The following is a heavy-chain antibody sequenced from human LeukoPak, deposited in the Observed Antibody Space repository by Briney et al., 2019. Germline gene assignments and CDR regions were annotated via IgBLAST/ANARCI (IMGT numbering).Heavy chain of an antibody. CDR3: AKDLRRSYYYDSSGYEEEDY. D-gene: IGHD3-22*01. V-gene: IGHV3-23*01. Sequence: GGSLRLSCAASGFTFSSYAMSWVRQAPGKGLEWVSVISGSGGSTYYADSVKGRFTISRDNSKNTLYLQMNSLRAEDTAVYYCAKDLRRSYYYDSSGYEEEDYWGQGTLVTVSS. CDR1: GFTFSSYA. CDR2: ISGSGGST. J-gene: IGHJ4*02.